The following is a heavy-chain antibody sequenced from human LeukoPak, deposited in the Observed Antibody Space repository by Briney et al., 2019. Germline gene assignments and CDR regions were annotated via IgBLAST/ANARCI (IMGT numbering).Heavy chain of an antibody. Sequence: PSETLSLTCTVSGGSISSYYWSWIRQPAGKGLEWIGRIYTSGSTNYNPSLKSRVTMSVDTSKNQFSLKLSSVTAADTAVYYCARGWQLVGYGYYYYYMDVWGKGTTVTVSS. CDR3: ARGWQLVGYGYYYYYMDV. J-gene: IGHJ6*03. CDR1: GGSISSYY. CDR2: IYTSGST. D-gene: IGHD6-6*01. V-gene: IGHV4-4*07.